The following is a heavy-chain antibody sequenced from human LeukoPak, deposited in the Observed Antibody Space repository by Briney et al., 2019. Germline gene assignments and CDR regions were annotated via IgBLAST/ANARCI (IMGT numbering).Heavy chain of an antibody. CDR2: INPNSGGT. J-gene: IGHJ4*02. D-gene: IGHD3-10*01. Sequence: ASVKVSCKASGYTFTGYYMHWVRQAPGQGLEWMGWINPNSGGTNYAQKLQGRVTMTTDTSTSTAYMELRSLRSDDTAVYYCARDLLLWFGELVGEDYWGQGTLVTVSS. V-gene: IGHV1-2*02. CDR1: GYTFTGYY. CDR3: ARDLLLWFGELVGEDY.